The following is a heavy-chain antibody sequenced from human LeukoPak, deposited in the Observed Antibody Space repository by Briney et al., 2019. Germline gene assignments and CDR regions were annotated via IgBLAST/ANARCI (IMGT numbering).Heavy chain of an antibody. CDR1: GFTFSSYS. CDR3: AKDLLVVVPANY. D-gene: IGHD2-2*01. Sequence: GGSLSLSCAASGFTFSSYSLSWVRQAPGKGLEWVSAIRGSGGRTYYADSVKGRFTISRDNSKNTLYLQMNSLRAEDTAVYYCAKDLLVVVPANYWGQGTLVTVSS. CDR2: IRGSGGRT. J-gene: IGHJ4*02. V-gene: IGHV3-23*01.